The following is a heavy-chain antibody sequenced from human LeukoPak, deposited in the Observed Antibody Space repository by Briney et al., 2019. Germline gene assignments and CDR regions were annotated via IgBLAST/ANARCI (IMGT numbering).Heavy chain of an antibody. V-gene: IGHV4-4*02. CDR3: ARAERFGELLRGFDY. CDR1: GGSINSNNW. Sequence: SGTLSLTCAVSGGSINSNNWWSWVRQPPGKGLEWIGEIYHSESTNYNPSLKSRVTISVDKSKNQFSLKLNSVTAADTAVYYCARAERFGELLRGFDYWGQGTLVTVSS. J-gene: IGHJ4*02. D-gene: IGHD3-10*01. CDR2: IYHSEST.